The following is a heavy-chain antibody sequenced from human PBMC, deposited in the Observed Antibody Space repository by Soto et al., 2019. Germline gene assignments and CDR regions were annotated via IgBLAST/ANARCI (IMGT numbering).Heavy chain of an antibody. CDR3: VGGTGYWGRSDY. J-gene: IGHJ4*02. D-gene: IGHD3-9*01. V-gene: IGHV3-33*01. CDR2: IWADGSRQ. Sequence: QVQLVEAGGGGIQPGTSLRLSCSASGFAFSTYGMHWVRQAPGTGLEWVAVIWADGSRQFYGDSVKGGFTISRNNSKNTLYLQMHSMRVDDTAVYYCVGGTGYWGRSDYWGQGTLVTVSS. CDR1: GFAFSTYG.